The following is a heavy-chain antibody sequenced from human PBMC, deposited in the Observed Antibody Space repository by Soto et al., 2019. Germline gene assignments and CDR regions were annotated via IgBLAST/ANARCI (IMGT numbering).Heavy chain of an antibody. V-gene: IGHV4-34*01. J-gene: IGHJ6*02. CDR2: INDSGIT. CDR1: GGSFSGYY. D-gene: IGHD6-6*01. Sequence: QVQLQQWGAEVLKPSETLSLTCVVNGGSFSGYYWSWIRQSPGKGLEWLGEINDSGITDSNPSLESRVTISVDMSKNQFSLNLKSVTAADSAVYHCARGRSSVPDRRGIGYYGLDVWGQGTTVTVSS. CDR3: ARGRSSVPDRRGIGYYGLDV.